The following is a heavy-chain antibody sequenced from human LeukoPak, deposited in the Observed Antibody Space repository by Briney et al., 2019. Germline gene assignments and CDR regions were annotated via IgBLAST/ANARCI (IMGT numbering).Heavy chain of an antibody. J-gene: IGHJ4*02. CDR1: GFTFSSYG. D-gene: IGHD2-21*01. V-gene: IGHV3-30*02. CDR3: AKEGFYSVYYFDY. CDR2: IRYDGSNK. Sequence: PGGSLRLSCAASGFTFSSYGMHWVRQAPGKGLEWVAFIRYDGSNKYYADSVKGRFTISRDNSKNTLYLKMNSLRAEDTAVYYCAKEGFYSVYYFDYWGQGTLVTVSS.